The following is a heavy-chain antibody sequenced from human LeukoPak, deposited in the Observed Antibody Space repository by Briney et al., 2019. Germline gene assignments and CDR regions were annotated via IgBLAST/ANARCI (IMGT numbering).Heavy chain of an antibody. Sequence: GGSLRLSCAASGFTFSSYAMSWVRQAPGKGLEWVSAISGSGGSTYYADSVKGRFTISRDTSKNMLYLQMNSLRVEDTAVYYCARGGHCSGGSCSPIGAFDIWGQGTLVTVSS. CDR1: GFTFSSYA. CDR2: ISGSGGST. CDR3: ARGGHCSGGSCSPIGAFDI. D-gene: IGHD2-15*01. V-gene: IGHV3-23*01. J-gene: IGHJ3*02.